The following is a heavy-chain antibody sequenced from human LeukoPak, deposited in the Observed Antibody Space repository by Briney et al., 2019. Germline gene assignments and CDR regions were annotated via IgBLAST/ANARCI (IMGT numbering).Heavy chain of an antibody. D-gene: IGHD5-24*01. V-gene: IGHV1-2*02. J-gene: IGHJ4*02. CDR2: LNPNSGDT. CDR1: GYTFTDYY. CDR3: VRGRNIEMTTMSGGSDY. Sequence: ASVRVSCKASGYTFTDYYMHWVRQAPGQGLEWMGWLNPNSGDTNYAQKFQGRVSMTRDSSISTAYMDLSDLRSDDTAVYSCVRGRNIEMTTMSGGSDYWGQGTLVTVSS.